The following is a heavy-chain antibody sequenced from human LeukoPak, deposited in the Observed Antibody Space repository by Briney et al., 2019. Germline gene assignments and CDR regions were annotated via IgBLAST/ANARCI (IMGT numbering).Heavy chain of an antibody. J-gene: IGHJ4*02. CDR1: GFTFNSYS. D-gene: IGHD3-22*01. CDR2: ISSSSSYI. Sequence: GGSLRLSCAASGFTFNSYSMNWVRQAPGKGLEWVSSISSSSSYIYYADSVKGRFTISRDNAKNSLYLQMNSLRAEDTAVYYCARDHKNYYDSSGYYYGPSDYWGQGTLVTVSS. CDR3: ARDHKNYYDSSGYYYGPSDY. V-gene: IGHV3-21*01.